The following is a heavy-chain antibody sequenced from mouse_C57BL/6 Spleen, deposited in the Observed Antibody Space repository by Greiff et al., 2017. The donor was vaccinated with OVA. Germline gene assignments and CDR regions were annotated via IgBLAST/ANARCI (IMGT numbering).Heavy chain of an antibody. CDR2: IDPSDSET. J-gene: IGHJ3*01. Sequence: QVQLQQPGAELVRPGSSVKLSCKASGYTFTSYWMHWVKQRPIQGLEWIGNIDPSDSETHYNQKFKDKATLTVDKSSSTAYMQLSSLTSEDSAVYYCAREPSTVVASPGFAYWGQGTLVTVSA. V-gene: IGHV1-52*01. CDR3: AREPSTVVASPGFAY. CDR1: GYTFTSYW. D-gene: IGHD1-1*01.